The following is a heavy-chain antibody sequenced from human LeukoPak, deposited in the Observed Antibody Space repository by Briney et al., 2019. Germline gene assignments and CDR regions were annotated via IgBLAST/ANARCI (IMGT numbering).Heavy chain of an antibody. CDR2: IYYSGST. CDR1: GGSISSYY. CDR3: ASEPDYGDYARFGY. D-gene: IGHD4-17*01. J-gene: IGHJ4*02. V-gene: IGHV4-59*08. Sequence: PSETLSLTCTVSGGSISSYYWSWIRQPPGKGLEWIGYIYYSGSTNYNPSLKSRVTISVDTSKNQFSLKLSSVTAADTAVYYCASEPDYGDYARFGYWGQGTLVTVSS.